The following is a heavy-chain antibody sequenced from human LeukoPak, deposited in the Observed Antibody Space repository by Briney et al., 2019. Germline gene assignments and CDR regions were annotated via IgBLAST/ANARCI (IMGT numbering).Heavy chain of an antibody. Sequence: PSETLSLTCSVSGGSISGTSYCWGWIRQPPGKGPEWIGSHYHTGRIYHNPSLNSRVTISVDTSKNQFSLKLSSVTDADTAVYSCARDGSDNWGLFDNWGRGTLVTVSS. J-gene: IGHJ4*02. CDR1: GGSISGTSYC. CDR2: HYHTGRI. CDR3: ARDGSDNWGLFDN. V-gene: IGHV4-39*07. D-gene: IGHD1-1*01.